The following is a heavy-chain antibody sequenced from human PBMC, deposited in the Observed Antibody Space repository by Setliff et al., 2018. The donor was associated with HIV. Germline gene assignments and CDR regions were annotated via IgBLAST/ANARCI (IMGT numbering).Heavy chain of an antibody. V-gene: IGHV4-39*01. J-gene: IGHJ1*01. D-gene: IGHD2-21*02. CDR1: GGSINSDNYY. CDR2: IYSSGTT. CDR3: ASRGIVVVTMSMPDEFFVH. Sequence: SETLSLTCSVSGGSINSDNYYWGWIRQAPGKGLEWIGSIYSSGTTYYNPSLRGRVTISVDRSRNQFSLTLNSVTAADTATYYCASRGIVVVTMSMPDEFFVHWGNGTLVTVSS.